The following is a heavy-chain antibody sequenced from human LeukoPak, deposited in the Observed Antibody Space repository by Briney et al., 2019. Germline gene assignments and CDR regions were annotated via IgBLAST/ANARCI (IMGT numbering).Heavy chain of an antibody. CDR2: ICHSGST. D-gene: IGHD6-19*01. Sequence: PSETLSLTCTVSGYSISSGYYWGWIRQPPGKGLEWIGSICHSGSTYYNPSLKSRVTISVDTSKNQFSLKLSSVTAADTAVYYCARSQQWLVLYYMDVWGKGTTVTVSS. CDR1: GYSISSGYY. J-gene: IGHJ6*03. V-gene: IGHV4-38-2*02. CDR3: ARSQQWLVLYYMDV.